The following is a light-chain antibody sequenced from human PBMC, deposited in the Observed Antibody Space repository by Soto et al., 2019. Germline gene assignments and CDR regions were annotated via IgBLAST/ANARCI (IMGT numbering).Light chain of an antibody. Sequence: DIQMTQSPSTLSASVGDRVTITCRASQSISSWSAWYQQKPGKDPKLLIYKASSLESVVPTRFSGSGSGTEVTLTISSLQPDDFANYYGQQYNSYSPWTFGQGTKVDIK. J-gene: IGKJ1*01. CDR1: QSISSW. CDR2: KAS. V-gene: IGKV1-5*03. CDR3: QQYNSYSPWT.